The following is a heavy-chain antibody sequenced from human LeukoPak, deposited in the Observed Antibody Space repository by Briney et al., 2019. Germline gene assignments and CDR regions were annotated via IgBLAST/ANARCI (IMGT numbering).Heavy chain of an antibody. J-gene: IGHJ4*02. CDR3: ARGGYGTSYSLDC. CDR2: ISVYNGNI. CDR1: GYTFTSYT. V-gene: IGHV1-18*04. Sequence: ASVKVSCKASGYTFTSYTIIWMRQAPGQGLEWMGWISVYNGNINYAQKFQGRVTLTTDTSTSTVYMELRSLRSDDTALYYCARGGYGTSYSLDCWGQGTLVTVSS. D-gene: IGHD6-6*01.